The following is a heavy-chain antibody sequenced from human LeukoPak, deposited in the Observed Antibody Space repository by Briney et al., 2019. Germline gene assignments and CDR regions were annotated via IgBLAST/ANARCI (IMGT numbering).Heavy chain of an antibody. CDR1: GFTFSSYG. Sequence: GGSLRLSCAASGFTFSSYGMHWVRQAPGKGLEGVAVIWYDGSNKYYADSVKGRFTISRDNSKNTLYLQMNSLRAEDTAVYYCARDPRIEWELYFDYWGQGTLVTVSS. CDR2: IWYDGSNK. J-gene: IGHJ4*02. CDR3: ARDPRIEWELYFDY. V-gene: IGHV3-33*01. D-gene: IGHD1-26*01.